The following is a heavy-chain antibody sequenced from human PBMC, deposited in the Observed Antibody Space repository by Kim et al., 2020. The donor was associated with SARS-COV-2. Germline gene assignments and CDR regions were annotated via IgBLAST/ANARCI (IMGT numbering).Heavy chain of an antibody. Sequence: GGSLRLSCAASGFTFSSYAMSWVRQAPGKGLEWVSAISGSGGSTYYADSVKGRFTISRDNSKNTLYLQMNSLRAEDTAVYYCAKGPGVEVVVAATPEGEYFQHWGQGTLVTVSS. CDR2: ISGSGGST. V-gene: IGHV3-23*01. CDR1: GFTFSSYA. D-gene: IGHD2-15*01. J-gene: IGHJ1*01. CDR3: AKGPGVEVVVAATPEGEYFQH.